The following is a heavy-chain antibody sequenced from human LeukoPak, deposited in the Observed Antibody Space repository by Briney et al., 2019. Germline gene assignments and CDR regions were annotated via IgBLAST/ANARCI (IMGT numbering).Heavy chain of an antibody. J-gene: IGHJ3*02. CDR3: AKWVNVKIGYDLPWDAFDI. V-gene: IGHV3-23*01. CDR1: GFTFSSYA. D-gene: IGHD5-12*01. Sequence: GGSLRLSCAASGFTFSSYAMSWVRQAPGKGLEWVSAISGSGGGTYYADSVKGRFTISRDNSKNTLYLQMNSLRAEDTAVYYCAKWVNVKIGYDLPWDAFDIWGQGTMVTVSS. CDR2: ISGSGGGT.